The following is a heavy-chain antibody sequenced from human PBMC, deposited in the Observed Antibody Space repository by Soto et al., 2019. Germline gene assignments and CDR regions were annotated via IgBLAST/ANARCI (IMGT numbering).Heavy chain of an antibody. V-gene: IGHV4-4*02. J-gene: IGHJ4*02. Sequence: SETLSLTCAVSGGSISSSNWWSWVRQPPGKGLEWIGEIYHSGSTNYNPSLKSRVTISVDKSKNQFSLKRSSVTAADTAVYYCARAYYDFWSGYLYYFDYWGQGTLVTVSS. CDR3: ARAYYDFWSGYLYYFDY. CDR2: IYHSGST. CDR1: GGSISSSNW. D-gene: IGHD3-3*01.